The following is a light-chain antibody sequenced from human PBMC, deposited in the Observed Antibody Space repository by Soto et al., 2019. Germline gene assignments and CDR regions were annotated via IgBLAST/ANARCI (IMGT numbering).Light chain of an antibody. CDR3: ATWDDSLPAV. CDR1: TSNIGSKT. CDR2: NNN. J-gene: IGLJ2*01. Sequence: QPVLTQPPLASGTPGQRVTISCSGSTSNIGSKTVSWYQQLPGSAPRVLIYNNNERPSGVSDRFSGSKSGTSASLAISGLQSEDEADYYCATWDDSLPAVFGGGTKVTVL. V-gene: IGLV1-44*01.